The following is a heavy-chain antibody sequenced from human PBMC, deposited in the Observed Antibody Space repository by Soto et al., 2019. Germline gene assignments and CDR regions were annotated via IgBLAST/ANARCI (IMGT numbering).Heavy chain of an antibody. CDR1: GFTFSSFW. CDR2: INSDGTTT. J-gene: IGHJ4*02. D-gene: IGHD6-13*01. CDR3: ARVGSSSWY. Sequence: EVQLVESGGDLVQPGGSLRLSCAASGFTFSSFWMHWVRQAPGKGLVWVSRINSDGTTTTYADSVRGRFTISRDNAENTVYLQMNSLTAEDTAVYYCARVGSSSWYWGQGTLVTVSS. V-gene: IGHV3-74*01.